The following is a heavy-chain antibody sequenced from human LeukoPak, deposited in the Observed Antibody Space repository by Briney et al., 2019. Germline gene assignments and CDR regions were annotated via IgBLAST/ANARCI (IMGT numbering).Heavy chain of an antibody. CDR2: LDWDNKK. CDR3: ARMATTDNFDS. D-gene: IGHD4-17*01. J-gene: IGHJ4*02. V-gene: IGHV2-70*01. Sequence: SGPALVKPTQTLTLTCSFSGFSLSTPGMCMSWIRQPPGKPLEWLALLDWDNKKYYSTSLKTRHTISKDSSENQVVLTMTNMDPVDTATYYCARMATTDNFDSWGQGILVTVSS. CDR1: GFSLSTPGMC.